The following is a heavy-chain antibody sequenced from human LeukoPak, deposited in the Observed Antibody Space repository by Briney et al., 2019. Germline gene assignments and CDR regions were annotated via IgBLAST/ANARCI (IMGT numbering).Heavy chain of an antibody. V-gene: IGHV3-74*01. Sequence: GGSLRLSCADSGFSFSRYWMHWVRQVPGQGLVWVSRINEDGSITNYADSVKGRFTISRDNAKRTLYLQRHSLRAEDTAMYYCARDLSGAWDFWGQGTLVTVSS. J-gene: IGHJ4*02. D-gene: IGHD1-26*01. CDR2: INEDGSIT. CDR1: GFSFSRYW. CDR3: ARDLSGAWDF.